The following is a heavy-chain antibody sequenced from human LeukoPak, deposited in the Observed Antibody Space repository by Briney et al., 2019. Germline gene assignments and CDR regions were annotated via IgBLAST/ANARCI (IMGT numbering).Heavy chain of an antibody. CDR3: ARRAYNWGAFDI. CDR2: ISPSGGDT. J-gene: IGHJ3*02. V-gene: IGHV3-23*01. Sequence: GGSLGLSCAASGFTFINYAMNWVRQAPGKGLEWVSTISPSGGDTYYADSVKGRFTISKDISKNTLYLQMNSLRAEDTAVYYCARRAYNWGAFDIWGQGTMVTVSS. D-gene: IGHD5-24*01. CDR1: GFTFINYA.